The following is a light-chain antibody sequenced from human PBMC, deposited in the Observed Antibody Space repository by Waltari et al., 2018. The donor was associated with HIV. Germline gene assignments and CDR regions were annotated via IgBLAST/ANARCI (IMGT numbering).Light chain of an antibody. V-gene: IGKV3-15*01. CDR3: QQYENWPPFT. Sequence: EIVMTQSTATLAVSPGERAPLSCSAIQTITSNLARYQHKPGQAPRLLIFGASTRATGIPARFSGSGSGTDFTLTISSLQSEDFAIYYCQQYENWPPFTFGGGTRVEIK. CDR1: QTITSN. CDR2: GAS. J-gene: IGKJ4*01.